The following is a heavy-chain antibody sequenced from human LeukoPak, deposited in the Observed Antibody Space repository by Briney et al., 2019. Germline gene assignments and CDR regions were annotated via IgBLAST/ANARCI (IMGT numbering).Heavy chain of an antibody. CDR3: TRHLAAPDSDY. V-gene: IGHV3-73*01. J-gene: IGHJ4*02. CDR2: IRSKANSYAT. CDR1: GFTFSGSA. Sequence: PGGSLRLSCAASGFTFSGSAMHWVRQASGKGLEWVGRIRSKANSYATAYAASVKGRFTISRDDSKNTAYLQMNSLKTEDTAVYYCTRHLAAPDSDYWGQGTLDTVSS. D-gene: IGHD6-6*01.